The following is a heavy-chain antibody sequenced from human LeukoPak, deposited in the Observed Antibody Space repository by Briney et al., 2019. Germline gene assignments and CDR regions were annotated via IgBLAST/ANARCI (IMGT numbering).Heavy chain of an antibody. CDR2: IYTSGST. J-gene: IGHJ6*03. CDR3: AGPAGTTKYYYMDV. D-gene: IGHD4-17*01. Sequence: SETLSLTCTVSGGSISSSSYYWGWIRQPPGKGLEWIGRIYTSGSTNYNPSLKSRVTISVDTSKNQFSLKLSSVTAADTAVYYCAGPAGTTKYYYMDVWGKGTTVTVSS. V-gene: IGHV4-39*07. CDR1: GGSISSSSYY.